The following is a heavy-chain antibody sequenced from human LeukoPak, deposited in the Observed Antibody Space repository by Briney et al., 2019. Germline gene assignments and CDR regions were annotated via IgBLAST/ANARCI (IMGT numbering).Heavy chain of an antibody. CDR1: GYTLTELS. J-gene: IGHJ6*02. CDR3: ATDQWDTAMEVRSYGMDV. Sequence: ASVKVSCKVSGYTLTELSMHWVRQAPGEGLEWMGGFDPEDGETIYAQKFQGRVTMTEDTSTDTAYMELSSLRSEDTAVYYCATDQWDTAMEVRSYGMDVWGQGTTVTVSS. D-gene: IGHD5-18*01. V-gene: IGHV1-24*01. CDR2: FDPEDGET.